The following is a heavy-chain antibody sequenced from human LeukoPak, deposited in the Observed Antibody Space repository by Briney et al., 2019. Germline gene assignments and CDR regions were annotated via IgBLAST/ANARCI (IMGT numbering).Heavy chain of an antibody. CDR1: GYTFTSYG. D-gene: IGHD2-2*01. V-gene: IGHV1-18*01. Sequence: ASVKVSCKASGYTFTSYGISWVRRAPGQGLEWMGWVSAYNGNTNYAQKLQGRVTMTTDTSTSTAYMELRSLRSDDTAVYYCARDSPIVVVPAAPWWGYWGQGTLVTVSS. CDR2: VSAYNGNT. J-gene: IGHJ4*02. CDR3: ARDSPIVVVPAAPWWGY.